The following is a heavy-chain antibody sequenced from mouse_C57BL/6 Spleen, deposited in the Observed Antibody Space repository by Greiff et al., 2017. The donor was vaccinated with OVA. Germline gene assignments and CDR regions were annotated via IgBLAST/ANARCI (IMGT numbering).Heavy chain of an antibody. CDR2: ISSGSSTI. J-gene: IGHJ1*03. V-gene: IGHV5-17*01. CDR3: PTYYDGSSYGYFDV. D-gene: IGHD1-1*01. CDR1: GFTFSDYG. Sequence: EVKLQESGGGLVKPGGSLKLSCAASGFTFSDYGMHWVRQAPEKGLEWVAYISSGSSTIYYADTVKGRFTISRDNAKNTLFLQMTSLRSEDTAMYYCPTYYDGSSYGYFDVGGTGTTVTVSS.